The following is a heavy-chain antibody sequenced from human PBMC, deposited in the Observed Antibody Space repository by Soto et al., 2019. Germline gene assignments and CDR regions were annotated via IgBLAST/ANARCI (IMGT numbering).Heavy chain of an antibody. CDR3: AIDVVLLIAAGGRHFDY. CDR2: ISGTGGNT. V-gene: IGHV3-23*01. CDR1: GFNFSSYA. Sequence: RSLFCASSGFNFSSYAMCWVRQAPGKGLEWVSAISGTGGNTYYADSVKGRFSISRDNSKSTLYVQMNSLRAEDTAVYYCAIDVVLLIAAGGRHFDYWGQGVQVTVSS. J-gene: IGHJ4*02. D-gene: IGHD6-13*01.